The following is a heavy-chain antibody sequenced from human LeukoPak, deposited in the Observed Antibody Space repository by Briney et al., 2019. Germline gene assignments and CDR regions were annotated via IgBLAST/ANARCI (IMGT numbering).Heavy chain of an antibody. CDR1: GYTFTTYG. J-gene: IGHJ4*02. D-gene: IGHD1-14*01. CDR3: ARGGPPNRQFDY. CDR2: ISADNGNT. Sequence: ASVKVSCKASGYTFTTYGINWVRQAPGQGLEWMGWISADNGNTNYAQKLRGRVTMTTDTSTSTAYMELRSLRSDDTAVYYCARGGPPNRQFDYWGQGTLVTVSS. V-gene: IGHV1-18*01.